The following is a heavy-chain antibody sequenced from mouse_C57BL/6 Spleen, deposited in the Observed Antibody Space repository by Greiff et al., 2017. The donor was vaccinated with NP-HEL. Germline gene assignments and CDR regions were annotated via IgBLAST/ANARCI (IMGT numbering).Heavy chain of an antibody. CDR2: IYPRDGST. CDR1: GYTFTSYD. CDR3: ARGDYGNFDY. D-gene: IGHD2-1*01. J-gene: IGHJ2*01. V-gene: IGHV1-85*01. Sequence: QVHVKQSGPELVKPGASVKLSCKASGYTFTSYDINWVKQRPGQGLEWIGWIYPRDGSTKYNEKFKGKATLTVDTSSSTAYMELHSLTSEDSAVYFCARGDYGNFDYWGQGTTLTVSS.